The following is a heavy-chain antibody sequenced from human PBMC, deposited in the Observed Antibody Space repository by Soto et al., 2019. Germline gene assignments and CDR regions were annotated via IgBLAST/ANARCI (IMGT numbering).Heavy chain of an antibody. J-gene: IGHJ6*02. Sequence: WGSLRLSCAVSGFDFNSYGMNWVRQAPGKGLEWVAGVSAGGGDTSYAESVKGRFTISRANTKDTLYLQLNRLRAEGTAVYYCAKSSSRSRYYGMDVWGQVTTVTVSS. V-gene: IGHV3-23*01. CDR2: VSAGGGDT. D-gene: IGHD2-2*01. CDR1: GFDFNSYG. CDR3: AKSSSRSRYYGMDV.